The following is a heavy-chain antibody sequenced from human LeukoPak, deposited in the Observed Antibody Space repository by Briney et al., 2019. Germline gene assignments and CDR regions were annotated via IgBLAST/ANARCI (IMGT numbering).Heavy chain of an antibody. CDR2: MSGNGGTT. D-gene: IGHD3-22*01. J-gene: IGHJ4*02. CDR3: ARRDYYDSSGYSPLFDY. CDR1: GFTFSSYA. Sequence: QPGGSLRLSCAASGFTFSSYATSWVRQAPGKGLEWVSGMSGNGGTTYYADSVKGRFTISRDNSKNTLYLQMNNLRVEDTAVYYCARRDYYDSSGYSPLFDYWGQGTLVTVSS. V-gene: IGHV3-23*01.